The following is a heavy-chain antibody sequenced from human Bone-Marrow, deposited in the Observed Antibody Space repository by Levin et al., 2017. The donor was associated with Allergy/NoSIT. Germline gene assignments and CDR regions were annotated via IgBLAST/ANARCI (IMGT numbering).Heavy chain of an antibody. D-gene: IGHD3-16*01. J-gene: IGHJ6*02. CDR2: IYYSGST. CDR3: ARGWLGGVGYYYYGMDV. CDR1: GGSISSYY. V-gene: IGHV4-59*01. Sequence: ESLKISCTVSGGSISSYYWSWIRQPPGKGLEWIGYIYYSGSTNYNPSLKSRVTISVDTSKNQFSLKLSSVTAADTAVYYCARGWLGGVGYYYYGMDVWGQGTTVTVSS.